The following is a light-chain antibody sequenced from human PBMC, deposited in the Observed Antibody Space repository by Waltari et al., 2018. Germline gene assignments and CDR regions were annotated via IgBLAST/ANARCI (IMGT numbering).Light chain of an antibody. CDR3: ALYMGSGIWV. V-gene: IGLV8-61*01. J-gene: IGLJ3*02. CDR2: KAS. CDR1: SGSLSTTSY. Sequence: QTVVTQEPSLSVSPGGTVTLTCALSSGSLSTTSYATWYQQTPGQAPLTLVYKASARSSGVPDRFSGSILGNTAALTITGAQADDESDYYCALYMGSGIWVFGGGTRLTVL.